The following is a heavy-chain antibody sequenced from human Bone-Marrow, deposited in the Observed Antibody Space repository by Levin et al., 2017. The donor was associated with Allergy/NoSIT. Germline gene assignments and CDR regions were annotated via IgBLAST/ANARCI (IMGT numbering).Heavy chain of an antibody. CDR1: SYSINSDYF. CDR3: ARDRPPGIHDY. J-gene: IGHJ4*02. CDR2: INHAGIT. D-gene: IGHD5-18*01. V-gene: IGHV4-38-2*02. Sequence: PSETLSLTCTISSYSINSDYFWGWVRQPPGKRLEWIASINHAGITYYNPSLKSRVTISIDASKNQFSLRLSSVTAADTAVYYCARDRPPGIHDYWGQGTLVTVSS.